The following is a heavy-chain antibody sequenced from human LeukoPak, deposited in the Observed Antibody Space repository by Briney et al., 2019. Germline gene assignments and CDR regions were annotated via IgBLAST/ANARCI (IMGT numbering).Heavy chain of an antibody. Sequence: SETLPLTCAVYGGSFSGYYWSWIRQPPGKGLEWIGEINHSGSTNYNPSLKSRVTISVDTSKNQFSLKLTSVTAADTAVYYCARGRPLGGATYYYYYGMDVWGQGTTVTVSS. CDR3: ARGRPLGGATYYYYYGMDV. CDR2: INHSGST. CDR1: GGSFSGYY. D-gene: IGHD1-26*01. V-gene: IGHV4-34*01. J-gene: IGHJ6*02.